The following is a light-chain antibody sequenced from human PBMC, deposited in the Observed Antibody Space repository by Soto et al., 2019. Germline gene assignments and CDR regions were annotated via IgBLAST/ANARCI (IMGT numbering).Light chain of an antibody. CDR2: GAS. Sequence: EVELTQSPDILSVSPGETATLSCRASQSVRSNLAWYQQKPGQAPRLLIYGASTRATGIPARFSGSGSGREFTLTISSLQSEDFGLYYCQQRREWPRTFGQGTKLEIK. CDR1: QSVRSN. V-gene: IGKV3-15*01. CDR3: QQRREWPRT. J-gene: IGKJ2*02.